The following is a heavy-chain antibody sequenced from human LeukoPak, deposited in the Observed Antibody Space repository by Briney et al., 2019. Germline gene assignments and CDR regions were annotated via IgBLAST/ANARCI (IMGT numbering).Heavy chain of an antibody. Sequence: GGSLRLSCAASGFTFSSYGMHWVRQAPGKGLEWVAFIRYDGSNKYYADSVKGRFTISRDNSKNTLYLQMNSLRAEDTAVYYCAKGTYDYVDYDASDAFDIWGQGTMVTVSS. CDR3: AKGTYDYVDYDASDAFDI. CDR2: IRYDGSNK. V-gene: IGHV3-30*02. J-gene: IGHJ3*02. CDR1: GFTFSSYG. D-gene: IGHD4-17*01.